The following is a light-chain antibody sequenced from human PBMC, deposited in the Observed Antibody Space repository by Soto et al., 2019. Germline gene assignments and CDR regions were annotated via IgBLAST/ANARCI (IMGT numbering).Light chain of an antibody. J-gene: IGKJ3*01. CDR3: QQYGTSPLT. Sequence: EIVLTQSPGTLSLSPGERATLSCRASQSVGSTYLAWYQQKPGQAPKLLIYGVSSRATGIPDRFSGSGSGTDFTLTISRLEAEDCAVYYCQQYGTSPLTFGPGTKVDI. V-gene: IGKV3-20*01. CDR2: GVS. CDR1: QSVGSTY.